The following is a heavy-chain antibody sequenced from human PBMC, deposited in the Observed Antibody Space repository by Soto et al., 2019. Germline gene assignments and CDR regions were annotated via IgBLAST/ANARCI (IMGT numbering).Heavy chain of an antibody. V-gene: IGHV3-23*01. J-gene: IGHJ4*02. CDR3: ARTTATKSRDY. Sequence: EVQLLESGGGLVQPGGSLGLSCAASGFTFSSYAMSWVRQAPGKGLEYVSSISVSGDGTYYADSVKGRFTISRDNSKNTLYLQMNSLRVEDTAVYYCARTTATKSRDYWGQGTLVTVSS. D-gene: IGHD4-17*01. CDR2: ISVSGDGT. CDR1: GFTFSSYA.